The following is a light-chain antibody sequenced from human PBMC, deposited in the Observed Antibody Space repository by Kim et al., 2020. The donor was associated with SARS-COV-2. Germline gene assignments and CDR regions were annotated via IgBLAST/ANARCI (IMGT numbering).Light chain of an antibody. Sequence: QRVTISCTGTSSTLGAGSDVHWYHHVPGTVPKLLIYANTNRPSGVPDRFSGSKSGTSASLAITGLQPEDEGDYYCQSYDNSLNDKVFGGGTQLTVL. CDR2: ANT. J-gene: IGLJ2*01. CDR3: QSYDNSLNDKV. V-gene: IGLV1-40*01. CDR1: SSTLGAGSD.